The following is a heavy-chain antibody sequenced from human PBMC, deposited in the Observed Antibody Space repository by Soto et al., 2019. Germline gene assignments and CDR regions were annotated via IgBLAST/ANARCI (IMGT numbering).Heavy chain of an antibody. CDR1: GYSFAGYW. CDR3: ARQIYDSDTGPHYKYYFDX. Sequence: GESLKIYCKGSGYSFAGYWITWVRQKPGKGLEWMGRIDPSDSQTYYSTSFRGHVTISVTKSITTVFLQWSSLRVSDTAMYYCARQIYDSDTGPHYKYYFDXWGQGTPVTVSX. CDR2: IDPSDSQT. V-gene: IGHV5-10-1*01. J-gene: IGHJ4*02. D-gene: IGHD3-22*01.